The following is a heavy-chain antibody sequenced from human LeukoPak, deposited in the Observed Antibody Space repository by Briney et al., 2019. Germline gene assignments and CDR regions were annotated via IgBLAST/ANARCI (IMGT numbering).Heavy chain of an antibody. J-gene: IGHJ4*02. CDR3: ARADSSGYYRIFDY. D-gene: IGHD3-22*01. CDR1: GDSISSGGYY. V-gene: IGHV4-31*03. Sequence: SQTLSLTCTVSGDSISSGGYYWSWIRQHPGKGLEWIGYIYYSGSTYYNPSLKSRVTISVDTSKNQFSLKLSSVTAADTAVYYCARADSSGYYRIFDYWGQGTLVTVSS. CDR2: IYYSGST.